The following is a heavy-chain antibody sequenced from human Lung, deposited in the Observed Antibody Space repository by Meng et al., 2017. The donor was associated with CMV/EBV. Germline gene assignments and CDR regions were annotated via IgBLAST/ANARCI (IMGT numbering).Heavy chain of an antibody. CDR3: AKVSAGNWATASCPPDS. CDR1: GFTFSSYA. Sequence: GGSLRLXXALSGFTFSSYAMHWVRQAPGKGLEWVAVISYDGSNKYYADSVKGRFTISRDNSKNTLYLQMNSLRGEDTALYFCAKVSAGNWATASCPPDSWGQGTLVTVSS. J-gene: IGHJ5*01. V-gene: IGHV3-30*04. D-gene: IGHD2-2*01. CDR2: ISYDGSNK.